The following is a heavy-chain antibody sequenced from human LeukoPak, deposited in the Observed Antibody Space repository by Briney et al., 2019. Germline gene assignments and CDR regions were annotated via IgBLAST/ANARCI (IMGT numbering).Heavy chain of an antibody. D-gene: IGHD1-26*01. CDR3: TKQSGSYRLYYFDS. V-gene: IGHV3-23*01. CDR1: GFTFSSYA. Sequence: GGSLRLSCAASGFTFSSYAMNWVRQAPGKGLEWVSVISDSGGSTDDADSVKGRFTISRDNSKNTLYLQMNSLRVEDTAVYFCTKQSGSYRLYYFDSWGQGTLVTVSS. J-gene: IGHJ4*02. CDR2: ISDSGGST.